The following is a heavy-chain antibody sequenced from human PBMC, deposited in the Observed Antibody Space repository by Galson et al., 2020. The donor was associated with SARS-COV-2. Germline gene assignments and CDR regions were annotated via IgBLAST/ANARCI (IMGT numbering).Heavy chain of an antibody. CDR2: MNPKSGNT. CDR1: GYTFANYD. CDR3: ARASKHYNFLSGYLNYYYYYMDV. D-gene: IGHD3-9*01. Sequence: ASVKVSCEASGYTFANYDVNWVRQATGQGLEWMGWMNPKSGNTGYAQRLQGRVTITRDTSINTAYLEMSSLRSEDTAVYYCARASKHYNFLSGYLNYYYYYMDVWGTGTTVTISS. V-gene: IGHV1-8*03. J-gene: IGHJ6*03.